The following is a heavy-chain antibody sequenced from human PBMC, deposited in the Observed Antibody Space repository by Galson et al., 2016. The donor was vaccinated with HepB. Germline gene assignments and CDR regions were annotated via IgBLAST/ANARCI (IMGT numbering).Heavy chain of an antibody. CDR2: VYYSGGT. V-gene: IGHV4-39*07. D-gene: IGHD3-10*01. CDR1: GGPISSTNFY. Sequence: SETLSLTCTVSGGPISSTNFYWGWIRQPPGKTLQWIGNVYYSGGTYYDPSLRSRVTISVDTSKNQISLKLSSVTAADTAGYYCARRSPLGRWFGEYDHWGQGTLVTVSS. J-gene: IGHJ4*02. CDR3: ARRSPLGRWFGEYDH.